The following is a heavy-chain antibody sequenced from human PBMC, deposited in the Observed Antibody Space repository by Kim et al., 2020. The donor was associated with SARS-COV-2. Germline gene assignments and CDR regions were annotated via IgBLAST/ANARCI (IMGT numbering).Heavy chain of an antibody. CDR3: AKGGAHDYGDYPADY. V-gene: IGHV3-30*18. CDR1: GFTFSSYG. CDR2: ISYDGSNK. Sequence: GGSLRLSCAASGFTFSSYGMHWVRQAPGKGLEWVAVISYDGSNKYYADSVKGRFTISRDNSKNTLYLQMNSLRAEDTAVYYCAKGGAHDYGDYPADYWGQGTLVTVSS. D-gene: IGHD4-17*01. J-gene: IGHJ4*02.